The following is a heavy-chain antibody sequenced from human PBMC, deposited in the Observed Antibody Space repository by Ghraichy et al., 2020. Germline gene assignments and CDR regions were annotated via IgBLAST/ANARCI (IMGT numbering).Heavy chain of an antibody. V-gene: IGHV1-2*06. Sequence: ASVKVSCKASGYTFTGYYMHWVRQAPGQGLEWMGRINPNSGGTNYAQKFQGRVTMTRDTSISTAYMELSRLRSDDTAVYYCAREWGYYDSSGYFRGFKYFDLWGRGTLVTVSS. J-gene: IGHJ2*01. D-gene: IGHD3-22*01. CDR2: INPNSGGT. CDR1: GYTFTGYY. CDR3: AREWGYYDSSGYFRGFKYFDL.